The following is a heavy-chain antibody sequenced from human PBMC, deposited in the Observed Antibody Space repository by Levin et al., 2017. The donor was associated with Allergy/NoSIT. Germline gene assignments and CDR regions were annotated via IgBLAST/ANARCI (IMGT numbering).Heavy chain of an antibody. CDR2: VSRTGSTT. J-gene: IGHJ6*03. D-gene: IGHD2-2*01. CDR1: GFTFTSHA. CDR3: TTDSVVVVPAAMGKDYYYYMDV. V-gene: IGHV3-23*01. Sequence: GGSLRLSCATSGFTFTSHAINWVRQAPGKGLEWVAIVSRTGSTTYYADSVKGRFTVSRDNSRDTLYLQMNSLKTEDTAVYYCTTDSVVVVPAAMGKDYYYYMDVWGKGTTVTVSS.